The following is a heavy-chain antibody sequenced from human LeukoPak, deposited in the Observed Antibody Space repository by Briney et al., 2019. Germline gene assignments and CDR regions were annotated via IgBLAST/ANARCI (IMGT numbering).Heavy chain of an antibody. D-gene: IGHD3-16*02. CDR1: GGTFISYA. V-gene: IGHV1-69*05. CDR3: ATYRTLDAFDI. J-gene: IGHJ3*02. Sequence: SVKVSCKASGGTFISYAISGVRQAPGQGLEGMGGIIPIFCTAHYAQKFQGRVTITTDESTSTAYMELSSLRSEDTAVYYCATYRTLDAFDIWGQGTMVTVSS. CDR2: IIPIFCTA.